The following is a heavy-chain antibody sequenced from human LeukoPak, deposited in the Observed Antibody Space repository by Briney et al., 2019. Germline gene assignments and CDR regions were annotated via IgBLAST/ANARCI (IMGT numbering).Heavy chain of an antibody. V-gene: IGHV3-43D*03. Sequence: GGSLRLSCAASGFTVSSNYMSWVRQAPGKGLEWVSLISWDGSSTYYADSVKGRFTISRDNSKNSLYLQMNSLRPEDTALYYCAALGGSAGFDYWGLGTLVTVSS. CDR2: ISWDGSST. D-gene: IGHD1-26*01. CDR1: GFTVSSNY. CDR3: AALGGSAGFDY. J-gene: IGHJ4*02.